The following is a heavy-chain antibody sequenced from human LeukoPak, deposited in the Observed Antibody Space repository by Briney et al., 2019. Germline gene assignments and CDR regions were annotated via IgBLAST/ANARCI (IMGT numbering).Heavy chain of an antibody. V-gene: IGHV4-34*01. D-gene: IGHD3-22*01. CDR1: GGSLSGHY. J-gene: IGHJ4*02. CDR2: INYSGST. Sequence: PSETLSLTCGVKGGSLSGHYCRWLRQPPGKGLEWIGEINYSGSTSYNPSLKSRVTISADTSKNQFSLKLGSVTAADTAVYYCASIDYYDSSDFVYWRQGTLVTVSS. CDR3: ASIDYYDSSDFVY.